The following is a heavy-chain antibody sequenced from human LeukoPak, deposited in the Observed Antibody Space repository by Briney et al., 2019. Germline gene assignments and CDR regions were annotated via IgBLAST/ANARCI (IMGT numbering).Heavy chain of an antibody. CDR3: ARGLYYIDV. Sequence: GDSLRLSCAASGFTFSTHTMAWVRQAPGKGLEWVSYISGSTSVIYYADSVKGRFTISRDNAKNSLYLQMNSLRTEDTAIYYCARGLYYIDVWGNGTAVTVS. CDR2: ISGSTSVI. V-gene: IGHV3-48*01. CDR1: GFTFSTHT. J-gene: IGHJ6*03.